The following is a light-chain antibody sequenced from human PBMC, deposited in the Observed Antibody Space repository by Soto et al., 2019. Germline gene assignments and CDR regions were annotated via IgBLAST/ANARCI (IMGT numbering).Light chain of an antibody. CDR3: ASYTSSSTLV. V-gene: IGLV2-14*03. CDR2: DVL. J-gene: IGLJ1*01. Sequence: QSVLTQPASVSGSPGQSITISCTGTSNDVGGHDYVSWYQQHPGKAPKLVIYDVLSRPSGVSGRFSGSKSGHTASLTISGLRPEDEADYYCASYTSSSTLVFGTGTKLTVL. CDR1: SNDVGGHDY.